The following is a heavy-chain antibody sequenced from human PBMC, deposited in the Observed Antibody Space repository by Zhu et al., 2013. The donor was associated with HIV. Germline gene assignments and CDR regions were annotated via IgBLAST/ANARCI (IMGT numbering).Heavy chain of an antibody. J-gene: IGHJ6*03. Sequence: QVQLQESGPGLVKPSETLSLTCTVSGGSITSYYWSRIRQPPGKGLEWIGYIHYSGNTNYNPSLKSRVTISVDTSKNQFSLKLSSVTTADTAVYYCASPYCGGDCHLWYYYMDVWGQKGH. CDR1: GGSITSYY. D-gene: IGHD2-21*02. CDR3: ASPYCGGDCHLWYYYMDV. CDR2: IHYSGNT. V-gene: IGHV4-59*08.